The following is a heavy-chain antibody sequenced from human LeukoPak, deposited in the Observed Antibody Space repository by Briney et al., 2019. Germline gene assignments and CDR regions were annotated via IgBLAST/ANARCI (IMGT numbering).Heavy chain of an antibody. CDR1: GFTFRSYW. CDR3: ARRYFDWFLGGGGSLDI. CDR2: IKQDGSEK. D-gene: IGHD3-9*01. V-gene: IGHV3-7*01. J-gene: IGHJ3*02. Sequence: GGSLRLSCAGSGFTFRSYWMHWVRQAPGKGLEWVANIKQDGSEKYYVESVKGRFTISRDNDNDSVYLQMNSLRAEDTAVYYCARRYFDWFLGGGGSLDIWGQGTMVTVSS.